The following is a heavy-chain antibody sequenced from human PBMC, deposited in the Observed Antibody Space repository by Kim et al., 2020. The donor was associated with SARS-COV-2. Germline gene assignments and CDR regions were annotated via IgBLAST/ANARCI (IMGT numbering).Heavy chain of an antibody. D-gene: IGHD1-26*01. CDR2: ISYDGSNK. CDR1: GFTFSSYG. V-gene: IGHV3-30*18. J-gene: IGHJ4*02. Sequence: GGSLRLSCAASGFTFSSYGMHWVRQAPGKGLEWVAVISYDGSNKYYADSVKGRFTISRDNSKNTLYLQMNSLRAEDTAVYYCAKEWEEGGSYYFDYWGQGTLVTVSS. CDR3: AKEWEEGGSYYFDY.